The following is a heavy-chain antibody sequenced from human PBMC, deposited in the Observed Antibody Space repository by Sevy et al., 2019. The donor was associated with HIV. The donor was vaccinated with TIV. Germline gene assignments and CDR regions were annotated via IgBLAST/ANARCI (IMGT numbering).Heavy chain of an antibody. Sequence: SETLSLTCNVSGGSISSSRHYWGWIRQSPGKSLEWIGSRFYSGGAYYNPSLQSRVTMCVDTSKNQFSLNVNSVTAADTAVYYCARHPLGNWFDLWGQGILVTVSS. D-gene: IGHD3-16*01. V-gene: IGHV4-39*01. CDR2: RFYSGGA. CDR3: ARHPLGNWFDL. J-gene: IGHJ5*02. CDR1: GGSISSSRHY.